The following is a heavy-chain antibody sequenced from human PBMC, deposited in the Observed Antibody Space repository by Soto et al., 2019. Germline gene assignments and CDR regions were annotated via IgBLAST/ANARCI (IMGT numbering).Heavy chain of an antibody. V-gene: IGHV3-23*01. Sequence: VQLLESGGALVQPGGSLRLSCAASGFTFSDYAMTWVRQAPGKGLEWVSHTSGNGGSTYYADSVKGRFTISRDNSRDTMHLQMKSLRAEDTALYYCTRTLFIAARGVEPFDYWGQGALVTVSS. CDR3: TRTLFIAARGVEPFDY. D-gene: IGHD6-6*01. CDR1: GFTFSDYA. CDR2: TSGNGGST. J-gene: IGHJ4*02.